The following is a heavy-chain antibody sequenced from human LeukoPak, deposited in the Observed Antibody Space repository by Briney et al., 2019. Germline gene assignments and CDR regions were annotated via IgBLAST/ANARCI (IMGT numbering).Heavy chain of an antibody. D-gene: IGHD2-15*01. CDR1: GFTVSSSH. V-gene: IGHV3-53*01. Sequence: GGSLRLSCAASGFTVSSSHMSWVRQAPGKGLEWVSLIYSGGRTEYTDSVKGRFTIYTGNSKNTLYLQMNSLRAEDTAVYYCARVGCSGGSCYTQYFHHWGQGTLVTVSP. J-gene: IGHJ1*01. CDR2: IYSGGRT. CDR3: ARVGCSGGSCYTQYFHH.